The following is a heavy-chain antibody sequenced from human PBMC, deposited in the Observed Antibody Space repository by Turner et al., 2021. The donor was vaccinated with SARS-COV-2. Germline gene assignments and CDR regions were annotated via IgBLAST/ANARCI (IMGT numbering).Heavy chain of an antibody. J-gene: IGHJ3*02. CDR2: SSSSSSYI. Sequence: EVQLVESWGGLVKPGGSLRLSCAASGFTFSSYSMNWVRQAPGKGLEWVSSSSSSSSYIYYADSVKGRFTISRDNAKNSLYLQMNSLRAEDTAVYYCARWDNYYDSSGYYPDAFDIWGQGTMVTVSS. V-gene: IGHV3-21*01. CDR3: ARWDNYYDSSGYYPDAFDI. D-gene: IGHD3-22*01. CDR1: GFTFSSYS.